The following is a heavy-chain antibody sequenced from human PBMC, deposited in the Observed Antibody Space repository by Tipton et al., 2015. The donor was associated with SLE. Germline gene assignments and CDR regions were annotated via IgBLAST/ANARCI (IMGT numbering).Heavy chain of an antibody. J-gene: IGHJ6*02. D-gene: IGHD6-13*01. CDR2: INHSGST. Sequence: LRLSCAVYGGSFSGYYWSWIRQPPGKGLEWIGEINHSGSTNYNPSLKSRVTISVDTSKNQFSLKLSSVTAADTAVYYCARDRYSSSWCGMDVWGQGTTVTVSS. V-gene: IGHV4-34*01. CDR3: ARDRYSSSWCGMDV. CDR1: GGSFSGYY.